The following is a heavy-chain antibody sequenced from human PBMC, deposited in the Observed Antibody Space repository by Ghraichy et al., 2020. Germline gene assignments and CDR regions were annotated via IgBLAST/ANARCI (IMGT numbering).Heavy chain of an antibody. CDR2: IKSDGSIT. V-gene: IGHV3-74*01. D-gene: IGHD3-10*02. Sequence: GGSLRLSCAASGFIFSDHWMHWVRQVPGEGLVWVSRIKSDGSITDYADSVKGRFTISRDNAKNTLFLQMNSLRVEDTAVYFCSRQSEMYYVDLWGQGTLVTVSS. CDR3: SRQSEMYYVDL. CDR1: GFIFSDHW. J-gene: IGHJ4*02.